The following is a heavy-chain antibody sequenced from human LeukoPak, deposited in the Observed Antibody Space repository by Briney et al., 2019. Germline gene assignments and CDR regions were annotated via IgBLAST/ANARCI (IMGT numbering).Heavy chain of an antibody. CDR3: ARVSVTLFGAVIILNAFDV. V-gene: IGHV1-18*01. CDR2: ISRYTGNT. J-gene: IGHJ3*01. D-gene: IGHD3-3*01. CDR1: GGTFSSYA. Sequence: ASVKVSCKASGGTFSSYAISWVRQAPGQGLEWMGWISRYTGNTNYALQLQGRVTMTTDTSTSTAYMELRSLRSDDTAVYYCARVSVTLFGAVIILNAFDVWGQGTMVTVSS.